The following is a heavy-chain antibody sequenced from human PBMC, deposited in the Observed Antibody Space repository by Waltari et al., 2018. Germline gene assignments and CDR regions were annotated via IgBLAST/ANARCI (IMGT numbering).Heavy chain of an antibody. CDR1: GYTLTSYY. J-gene: IGHJ4*02. D-gene: IGHD2-15*01. CDR3: ARGGALAGPPFDC. V-gene: IGHV1-46*01. Sequence: QVQLVQSGAEVKKPGASVKVSCKASGYTLTSYYMHWVRQAPGQGLEWMGIMNPSGGTTSYAQKFQARITMTRDTSTSTVYMELSILTSEDTAMYYCARGGALAGPPFDCWGQGILVTVSS. CDR2: MNPSGGTT.